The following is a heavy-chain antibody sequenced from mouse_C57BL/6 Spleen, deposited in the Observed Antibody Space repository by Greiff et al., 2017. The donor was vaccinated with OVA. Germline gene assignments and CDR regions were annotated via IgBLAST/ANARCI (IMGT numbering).Heavy chain of an antibody. V-gene: IGHV1-53*01. J-gene: IGHJ4*01. CDR1: GYTFTSYW. CDR3: ARELLRSFMDY. D-gene: IGHD1-1*01. CDR2: INPSNGGT. Sequence: VKLQQPGTELVKPGASVKLSCKASGYTFTSYWMHWVKQRPGQGLKWIGNINPSNGGTNYNEKFKSKATLTVDKSSSTAYMQLSSLTSEDSAVYYCARELLRSFMDYWGQGTSVTVSS.